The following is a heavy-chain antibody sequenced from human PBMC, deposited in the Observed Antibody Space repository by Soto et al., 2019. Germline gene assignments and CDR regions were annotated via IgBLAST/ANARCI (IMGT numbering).Heavy chain of an antibody. CDR2: IYPGDSDT. J-gene: IGHJ4*02. V-gene: IGHV5-51*01. CDR1: GYSFTTYW. CDR3: ARSGFGNYGSGSYYPLAY. D-gene: IGHD3-10*01. Sequence: GESLKISCKASGYSFTTYWIGWVRQMPGKGLEWMGIIYPGDSDTKYSPSLQGQVSISADTSISTAYLQWSSLKASDTAMYYCARSGFGNYGSGSYYPLAYWGQGTLVTVSS.